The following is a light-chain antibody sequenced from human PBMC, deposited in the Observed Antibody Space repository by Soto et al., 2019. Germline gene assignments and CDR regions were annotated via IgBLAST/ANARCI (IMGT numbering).Light chain of an antibody. V-gene: IGKV3-20*01. CDR1: QTVDSTF. CDR2: GAS. J-gene: IGKJ1*01. Sequence: EIVLTQSPGSLSLSPSERATLSCRASQTVDSTFFAWYQKKPGQAPRLLIYGASKRATDISDRFSGSGSGTDFTLTISSLEPEDFAVYYCQQYMSSVTFGQGTKVEIK. CDR3: QQYMSSVT.